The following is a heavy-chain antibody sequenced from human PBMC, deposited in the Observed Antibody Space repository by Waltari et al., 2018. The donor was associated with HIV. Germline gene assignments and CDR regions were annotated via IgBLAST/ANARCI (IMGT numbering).Heavy chain of an antibody. J-gene: IGHJ3*02. D-gene: IGHD6-19*01. V-gene: IGHV6-1*01. CDR1: GDSVSSTSPA. CDR2: TYYMSKWYN. CDR3: AREAVAAYNAFDI. Sequence: QVQLQQSGPGLVKPSQTLSLTCAISGDSVSSTSPAWNGTRQSPSRGLEWLGRTYYMSKWYNDYAGSVKSRITNNPDPSKTHFSLQLNSVTPEDTAVYYCAREAVAAYNAFDIWGQGTIVTVAS.